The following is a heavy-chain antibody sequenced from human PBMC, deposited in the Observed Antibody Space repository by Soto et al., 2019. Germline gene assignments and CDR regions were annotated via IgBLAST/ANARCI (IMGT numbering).Heavy chain of an antibody. J-gene: IGHJ6*02. Sequence: PGGSLRLSCADSGFTFSNAWMSWVRQAPGEGLEWVGRIKSKTDGGTTDYAAPVKGRFTISRDESKNTRYLQMNSLKTEDTAVYYCTTYPSGYCSSNSCYIPYYYYGMDVWGQGTTVKVSS. CDR3: TTYPSGYCSSNSCYIPYYYYGMDV. CDR1: GFTFSNAW. CDR2: IKSKTDGGTT. D-gene: IGHD2-2*02. V-gene: IGHV3-15*01.